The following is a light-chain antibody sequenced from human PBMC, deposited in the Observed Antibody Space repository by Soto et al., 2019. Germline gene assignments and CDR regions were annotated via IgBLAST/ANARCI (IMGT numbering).Light chain of an antibody. CDR3: QQYGGSIT. V-gene: IGKV3-20*01. CDR2: GAS. J-gene: IGKJ5*01. CDR1: QSVSRDY. Sequence: EIVLTQSPGTRALSAGERATLCGRASQSVSRDYLAWYRQKPGKAPRLLIYGASSRATGIPDRLSGSGAGTGFTLTIRRLEPEYVAVYDCQQYGGSITFGQGTRLEIK.